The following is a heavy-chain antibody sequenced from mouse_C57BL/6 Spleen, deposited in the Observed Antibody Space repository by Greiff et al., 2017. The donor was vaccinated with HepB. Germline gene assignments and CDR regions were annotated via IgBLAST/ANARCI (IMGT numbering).Heavy chain of an antibody. J-gene: IGHJ2*01. CDR1: GFTFSDYY. Sequence: EVQVVESEGGLVQPGSSMKLSCTASGFTFSDYYMAWVRQVPEKGLEWVANINYDGSSTYYLDSLKSRFIISRDNAKNILYLQMSSLKSEDTATYYCAREGDHRGLIDYWGQGTTLTVSS. CDR3: AREGDHRGLIDY. CDR2: INYDGSST. V-gene: IGHV5-16*01.